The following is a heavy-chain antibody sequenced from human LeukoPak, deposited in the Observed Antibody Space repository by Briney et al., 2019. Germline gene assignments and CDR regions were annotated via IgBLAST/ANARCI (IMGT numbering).Heavy chain of an antibody. V-gene: IGHV3-11*04. CDR3: ARESPYYDSSGSDY. CDR2: ISSSGSTI. CDR1: GFTFSDYY. J-gene: IGHJ4*02. Sequence: PGGSLRLSCAASGFTFSDYYMSWIRQAPGKGLEWVSYISSSGSTIYYADSVKGRFTISRDNAKNSLYLQMNSLRTEDTAVYYCARESPYYDSSGSDYWGQGTLVTVSS. D-gene: IGHD3-22*01.